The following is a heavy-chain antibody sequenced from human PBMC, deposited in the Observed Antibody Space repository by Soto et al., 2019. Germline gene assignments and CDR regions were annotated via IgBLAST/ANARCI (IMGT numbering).Heavy chain of an antibody. CDR1: GGSISSYY. Sequence: PSETLSLTCTVSGGSISSYYWSWIRQPAGKGLEWIGRIYTSGSTNYNPSLKSRVTMSVDTSKNQFSLKLSSVTAADTAVYYCARQAGYCTNGVCYAAGMDVWGQGTTVTVSS. CDR3: ARQAGYCTNGVCYAAGMDV. D-gene: IGHD2-8*01. CDR2: IYTSGST. J-gene: IGHJ6*02. V-gene: IGHV4-4*07.